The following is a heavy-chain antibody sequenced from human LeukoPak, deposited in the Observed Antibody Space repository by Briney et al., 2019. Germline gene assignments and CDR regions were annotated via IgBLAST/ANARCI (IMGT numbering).Heavy chain of an antibody. CDR2: ISGSGGST. CDR1: GFTFSSYA. Sequence: PGGSLRLSCAASGFTFSSYAMSWVRQAPGKGLEWVSAISGSGGSTYYADSVKGRFTISRDNSKNTLYLQMNSLRAEDTAVYYCASQEPNYDILTLDYWGQGTLVTVSS. D-gene: IGHD3-9*01. CDR3: ASQEPNYDILTLDY. J-gene: IGHJ4*02. V-gene: IGHV3-23*01.